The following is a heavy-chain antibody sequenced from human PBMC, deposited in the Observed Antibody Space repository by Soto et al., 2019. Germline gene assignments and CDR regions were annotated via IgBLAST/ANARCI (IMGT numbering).Heavy chain of an antibody. D-gene: IGHD1-7*01. CDR3: ARTSSGTRGGFDP. CDR2: INPNNGNT. Sequence: ASVKVSCKASGYVFTNYYINWVRQATGQGLEWMGWINPNNGNTGYAQKFQGRVTLTRTTSISTAYMELSSLRSDDTAVYYCARTSSGTRGGFDPWGQGTLVTVSS. J-gene: IGHJ5*02. CDR1: GYVFTNYY. V-gene: IGHV1-8*02.